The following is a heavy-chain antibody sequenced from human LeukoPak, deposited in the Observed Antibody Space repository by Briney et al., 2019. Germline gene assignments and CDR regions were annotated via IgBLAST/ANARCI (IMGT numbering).Heavy chain of an antibody. CDR2: IYYIGST. CDR1: GLSISSYY. Sequence: SDTLSLTCTVSGLSISSYYWSWLRQPPGKGLDWIGYIYYIGSTNYNPSLKGRVTMSVDTSKNQFSLKLTSVTAADTAVYYCARHASSGWYSLDYWGQGTLVTVSS. J-gene: IGHJ4*02. CDR3: ARHASSGWYSLDY. D-gene: IGHD6-19*01. V-gene: IGHV4-59*08.